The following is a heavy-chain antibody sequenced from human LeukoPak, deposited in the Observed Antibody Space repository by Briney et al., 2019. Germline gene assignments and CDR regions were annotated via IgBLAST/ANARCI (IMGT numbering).Heavy chain of an antibody. Sequence: PSETLSLTCGVYGGSFSGYYWAWIRQSPGMGLEWIGEIIHSGSTNYNPSLTSRVTISVDTSKNQFSLELSSVTAADTAVYYCARGILVTVYAAFDYWGQGTLVTVSS. CDR3: ARGILVTVYAAFDY. D-gene: IGHD2-8*01. V-gene: IGHV4-34*01. CDR2: IIHSGST. CDR1: GGSFSGYY. J-gene: IGHJ4*02.